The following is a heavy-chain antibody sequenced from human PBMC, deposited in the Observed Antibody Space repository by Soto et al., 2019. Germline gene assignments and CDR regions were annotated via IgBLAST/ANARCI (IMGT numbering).Heavy chain of an antibody. CDR2: INAGNGNT. Sequence: GASGKVSCKASGYTFTSYAMHWVRQAPGQRLEWMGWINAGNGNTKYSQKFQGRVTITRDTSASTAYMGRSSLRSEDTGVYYCASVAGYRSRRSPGWSDFRGPGPVGTVSS. J-gene: IGHJ4*02. CDR1: GYTFTSYA. V-gene: IGHV1-3*01. D-gene: IGHD6-13*01. CDR3: ASVAGYRSRRSPGWSDF.